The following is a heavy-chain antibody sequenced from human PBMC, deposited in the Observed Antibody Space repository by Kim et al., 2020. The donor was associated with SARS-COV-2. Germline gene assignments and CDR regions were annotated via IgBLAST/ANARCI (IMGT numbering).Heavy chain of an antibody. CDR3: ARGPLDYYDSSGYYFCVC. J-gene: IGHJ4*02. CDR2: ISSSSSYI. D-gene: IGHD3-22*01. Sequence: GGSLRLSCAASGFTFSSYSMNWVRQAPGKGLEWVSSISSSSSYIYYADSVKGRFTISRDNAKNSLYLQMNSLRAEDTAVYYCARGPLDYYDSSGYYFCVCWGQGTLVTVSS. CDR1: GFTFSSYS. V-gene: IGHV3-21*01.